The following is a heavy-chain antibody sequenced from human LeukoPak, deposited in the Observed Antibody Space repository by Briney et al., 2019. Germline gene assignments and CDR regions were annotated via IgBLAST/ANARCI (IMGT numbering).Heavy chain of an antibody. J-gene: IGHJ5*02. CDR2: IYYSGGT. D-gene: IGHD2-2*01. CDR3: ARELLGYCSRTSCHNWFDP. CDR1: AGSISSGDYY. V-gene: IGHV4-30-4*01. Sequence: SETLSLTCTISAGSISSGDYYWSWIREPPGRGLQWLGYIYYSGGTYYNPSLKSRVTISEDTSKNQFSLNLSSVTPTNTTVYYCARELLGYCSRTSCHNWFDPWGQGTLVTVSS.